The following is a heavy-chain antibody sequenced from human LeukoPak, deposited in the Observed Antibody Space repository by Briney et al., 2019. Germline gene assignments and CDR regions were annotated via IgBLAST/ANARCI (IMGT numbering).Heavy chain of an antibody. CDR1: GYSISSGYY. Sequence: SETLSLTCTVSGYSISSGYYWGWIRQPPGKGLEWIGSIYHSESTYYNPSLKSRVTISVDTSKNQFSLKLSSVTAADTAVYYCARAGGRPQGLDYWGQGTLVTVSS. D-gene: IGHD3-16*01. CDR3: ARAGGRPQGLDY. CDR2: IYHSEST. J-gene: IGHJ4*02. V-gene: IGHV4-38-2*02.